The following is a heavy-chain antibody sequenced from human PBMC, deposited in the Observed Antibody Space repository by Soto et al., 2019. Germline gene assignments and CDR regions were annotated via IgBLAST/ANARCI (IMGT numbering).Heavy chain of an antibody. D-gene: IGHD6-19*01. V-gene: IGHV4-34*01. Sequence: PSETLSLTCAVYGGSFSGYYWSRIRQPPGKGLEWIGEINHSGSTNYNPSLKSRITINPDTSKNQFSLQLNSVTPEDTAVYYCARDRRAVAGTYNWFDPWGQGTLVTVSS. CDR2: INHSGST. J-gene: IGHJ5*02. CDR3: ARDRRAVAGTYNWFDP. CDR1: GGSFSGYY.